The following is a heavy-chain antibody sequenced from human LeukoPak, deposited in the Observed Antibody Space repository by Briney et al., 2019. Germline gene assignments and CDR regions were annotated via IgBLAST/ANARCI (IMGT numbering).Heavy chain of an antibody. V-gene: IGHV3-23*01. CDR3: AKDPRTWFGELLSPSYFDY. D-gene: IGHD3-10*01. CDR1: GFTFSSYA. J-gene: IGHJ4*02. CDR2: ISGSGGST. Sequence: PGGSLRLSCAASGFTFSSYAMSWVRQAPGKGLEWVSGISGSGGSTYFADSVKGRFTISRDNSKNTLYLQMNSLRAEDTAVYYCAKDPRTWFGELLSPSYFDYWGLGTLVTVSS.